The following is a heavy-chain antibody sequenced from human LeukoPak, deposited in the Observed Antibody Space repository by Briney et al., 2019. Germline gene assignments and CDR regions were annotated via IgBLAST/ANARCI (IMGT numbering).Heavy chain of an antibody. CDR3: ARAPPGPGSRRAFGI. CDR2: IYYSGST. V-gene: IGHV4-31*03. CDR1: GGSISSGGYY. J-gene: IGHJ3*02. D-gene: IGHD3-10*01. Sequence: SETLSLTCTVSGGSISSGGYYWSWIRQHPGKGLEWIGYIYYSGSTYDNPSLKSRVTISVDTSKNQFSLKLSSVTAADTAVYYCARAPPGPGSRRAFGIWGQGTMVTVSS.